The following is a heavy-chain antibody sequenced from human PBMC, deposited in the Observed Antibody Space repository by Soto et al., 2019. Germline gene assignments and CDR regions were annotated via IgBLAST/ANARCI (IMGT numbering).Heavy chain of an antibody. CDR3: ARDLSSCSSARCYSFYYGVDV. D-gene: IGHD2-2*01. J-gene: IGHJ6*02. Sequence: GGSLRLSCTASGFNFSRFWTHWVRQVPGRGLVWVSHINSDGSRTSYADSVKGRFTISRDNAKNTLYLQMNSLRAEDTAVYYCARDLSSCSSARCYSFYYGVDVWGQGTTVTV. V-gene: IGHV3-74*01. CDR1: GFNFSRFW. CDR2: INSDGSRT.